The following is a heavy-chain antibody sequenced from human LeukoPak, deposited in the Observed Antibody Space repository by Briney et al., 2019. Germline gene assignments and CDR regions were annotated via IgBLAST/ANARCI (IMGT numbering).Heavy chain of an antibody. CDR3: AKGHFASSSFFDY. CDR2: ISGSGDAT. J-gene: IGHJ4*02. V-gene: IGHV3-23*01. Sequence: GGSLRLSCAASKFNFAMSWVRQTADKRLEWVSAISGSGDATFYTDSVKGRFTISRDNSKSTLYLQMNNLRVEDTAVYYCAKGHFASSSFFDYWGQGTLATVSS. D-gene: IGHD6-6*01. CDR1: KFNFA.